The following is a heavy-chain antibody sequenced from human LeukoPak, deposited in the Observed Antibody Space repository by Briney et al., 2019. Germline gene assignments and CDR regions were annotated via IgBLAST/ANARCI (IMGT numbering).Heavy chain of an antibody. J-gene: IGHJ4*02. CDR3: ARDPTFWSGYSYFDS. CDR1: GFTFSIYS. Sequence: GGSLRLSCSASGFTFSIYSMNWVRQAPGKGVEWFSYISSSSSTIYHADSVKGRFTISRDNAKNSLYLQMNSLRAEHTAVYYCARDPTFWSGYSYFDSWGPGNLVTVSS. CDR2: ISSSSSTI. D-gene: IGHD3-3*01. V-gene: IGHV3-48*01.